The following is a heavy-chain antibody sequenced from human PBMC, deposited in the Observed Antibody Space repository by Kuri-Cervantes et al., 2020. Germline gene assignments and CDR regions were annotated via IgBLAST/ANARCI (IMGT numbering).Heavy chain of an antibody. CDR2: IRSKANSYAT. V-gene: IGHV3-73*01. CDR3: AKEASIAVAGLPDYYYYMDV. CDR1: GFTFSGSA. D-gene: IGHD6-19*01. Sequence: GGSLRLSCAASGFTFSGSAMHWVRQASGKGLEWVGRIRSKANSYATAYAASVKGRFTISRDDSKNTAYLQMNSLKTEDTAVYYCAKEASIAVAGLPDYYYYMDVWGKGTTVTVSS. J-gene: IGHJ6*03.